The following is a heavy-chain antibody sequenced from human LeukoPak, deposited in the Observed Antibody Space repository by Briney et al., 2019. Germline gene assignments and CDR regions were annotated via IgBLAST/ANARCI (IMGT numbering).Heavy chain of an antibody. Sequence: ASVKVSCKASGYTFTSYDINWVRQATGQGLEWMGWMNPNSGNTGYAQKFQGRVTITRNTSISTAYMELSSLRSKDTAVYYCARSYQLLYHWFDPWGQGTLVTVSS. CDR3: ARSYQLLYHWFDP. CDR1: GYTFTSYD. V-gene: IGHV1-8*03. D-gene: IGHD2-2*02. J-gene: IGHJ5*02. CDR2: MNPNSGNT.